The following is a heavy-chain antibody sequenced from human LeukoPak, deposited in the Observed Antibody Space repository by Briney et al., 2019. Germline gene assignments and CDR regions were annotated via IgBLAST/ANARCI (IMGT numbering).Heavy chain of an antibody. D-gene: IGHD3-10*02. J-gene: IGHJ4*02. CDR1: GFTFSGSA. CDR3: TRLFGVDY. Sequence: PGGSLRLSCAASGFTFSGSAMHWVRQASGKGLEWVGRIRSKANSYATAYAASVKGRFTNSRDDSKNTAYLQMNSLKTGDTAVYYCTRLFGVDYWGQGTLVTVSS. CDR2: IRSKANSYAT. V-gene: IGHV3-73*01.